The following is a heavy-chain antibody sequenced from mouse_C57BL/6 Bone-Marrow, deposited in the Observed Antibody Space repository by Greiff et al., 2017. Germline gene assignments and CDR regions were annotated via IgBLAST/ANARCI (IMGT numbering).Heavy chain of an antibody. J-gene: IGHJ3*01. V-gene: IGHV1-64*01. Sequence: VQLQQPGAELVKPGASVKLSCKASGYTFTSYWMHWVKQRPGQGLEWIGMIHPNSGSTNYNEKFKSKDTLTVDKSSSTAYMQLSSLTSEDSAVYYCARSLLLRSFAYWGQGTLVTVSA. D-gene: IGHD1-1*01. CDR2: IHPNSGST. CDR1: GYTFTSYW. CDR3: ARSLLLRSFAY.